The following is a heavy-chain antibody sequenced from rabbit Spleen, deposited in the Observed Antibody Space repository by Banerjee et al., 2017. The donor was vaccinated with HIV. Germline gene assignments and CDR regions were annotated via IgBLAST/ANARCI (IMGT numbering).Heavy chain of an antibody. V-gene: IGHV1S40*01. J-gene: IGHJ6*01. Sequence: QSLEESGGDLVKPGASLTLTCTASGFSFSSSDYMCWVRQAPGKGLEWISCIAGDSSGFTYSATWAKGRFTCSKTSSTTVTLQMTSLTVADTATYFCARDTGTSFSSYGMDLWGPGTLVTV. CDR2: IAGDSSGFT. CDR3: ARDTGTSFSSYGMDL. D-gene: IGHD7-1*01. CDR1: GFSFSSSDY.